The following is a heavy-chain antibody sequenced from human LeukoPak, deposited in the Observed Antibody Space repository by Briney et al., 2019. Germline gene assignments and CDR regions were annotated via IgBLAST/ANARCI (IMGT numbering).Heavy chain of an antibody. CDR1: GFTFSSYG. D-gene: IGHD3-22*01. J-gene: IGHJ4*02. Sequence: GGSLRLSCAASGFTFSSYGMHWVRQAPGKGLEWVAFIRYDGSNKYYADSVKGRFTISRDNSKNTLYLQMNSLRAEDTAVYYCAKAGGGSSGYFVDYWGQGTLVTVSS. CDR2: IRYDGSNK. V-gene: IGHV3-30*02. CDR3: AKAGGGSSGYFVDY.